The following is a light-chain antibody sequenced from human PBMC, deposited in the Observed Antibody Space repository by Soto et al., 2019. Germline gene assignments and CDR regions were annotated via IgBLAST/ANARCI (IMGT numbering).Light chain of an antibody. CDR1: SSDVGAYGY. V-gene: IGLV2-14*01. J-gene: IGLJ2*01. Sequence: QSALTQPASVSGSPGQSITISCTGTSSDVGAYGYVSWYQQHPGKAPKLLIYEVSYRPSGVSNRFSGSKSGNAASLTISGLQAEDEADYYCSSYTTSITVVFGGGTKLTVL. CDR2: EVS. CDR3: SSYTTSITVV.